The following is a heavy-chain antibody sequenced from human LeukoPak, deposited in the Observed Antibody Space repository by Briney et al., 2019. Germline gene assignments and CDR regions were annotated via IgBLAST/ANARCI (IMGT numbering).Heavy chain of an antibody. Sequence: ASVKVSCKASGYTFTSYYMHWVRQAPGQGLEWMGIINPSGGSTSYAQKFQGRVTMTRDTSTSTVYMELSSLRSEDTAVYYCARGPYYDFWSGYHPRYYYMDVWGKGTTVTVSS. CDR1: GYTFTSYY. V-gene: IGHV1-46*01. CDR3: ARGPYYDFWSGYHPRYYYMDV. CDR2: INPSGGST. D-gene: IGHD3-3*01. J-gene: IGHJ6*03.